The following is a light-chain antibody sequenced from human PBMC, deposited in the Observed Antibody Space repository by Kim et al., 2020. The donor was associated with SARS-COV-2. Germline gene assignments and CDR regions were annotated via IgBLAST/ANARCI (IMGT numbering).Light chain of an antibody. V-gene: IGLV3-1*01. CDR1: KLEDQY. CDR3: QAWDSGTAV. J-gene: IGLJ3*02. Sequence: SYELTQPPSVSVSPGQTASITCSGDKLEDQYVCRYQQKPGQSPVMDIYQDTKRHSGIPERFSGSNSGNTATLTISGTQTMDEADYYCQAWDSGTAVFGGGTQLTVL. CDR2: QDT.